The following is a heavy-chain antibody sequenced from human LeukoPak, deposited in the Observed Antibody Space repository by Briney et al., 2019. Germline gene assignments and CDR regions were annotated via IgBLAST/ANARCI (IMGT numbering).Heavy chain of an antibody. D-gene: IGHD5-24*01. CDR1: GFTFSSSA. CDR2: ISGSGGST. CDR3: ATPWGGVYGSNTH. Sequence: GGSLRLSCAASGFTFSSSAMSWIRQAPGKGLEWVSAISGSGGSTFDADAVKGRFTISRDNSTNTLYLQMNGLSAGDTAVYYCATPWGGVYGSNTHWGQGTLVTVSS. J-gene: IGHJ4*02. V-gene: IGHV3-23*01.